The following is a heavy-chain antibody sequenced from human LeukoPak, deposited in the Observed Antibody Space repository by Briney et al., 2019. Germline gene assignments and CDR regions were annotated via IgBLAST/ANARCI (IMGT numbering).Heavy chain of an antibody. CDR1: GYTFTSYY. Sequence: GASVKVSCKASGYTFTSYYMHWVRQAPGQGLEWMGIINPSGGSTSYAQKFQGRVTMTRDTSTGTVYMELSSLRSEDTAVYYCARDHSSGWYEVPNWGQGTLVTVSS. CDR2: INPSGGST. D-gene: IGHD6-19*01. V-gene: IGHV1-46*01. CDR3: ARDHSSGWYEVPN. J-gene: IGHJ4*02.